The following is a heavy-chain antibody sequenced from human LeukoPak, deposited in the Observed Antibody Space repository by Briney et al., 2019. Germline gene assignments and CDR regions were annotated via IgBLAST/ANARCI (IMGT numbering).Heavy chain of an antibody. CDR2: IKSKTDGGTT. V-gene: IGHV3-15*01. CDR1: GFTFSNAW. D-gene: IGHD1-7*01. CDR3: TTDQITGTTVFDY. J-gene: IGHJ4*02. Sequence: GGSLRLSCAASGFTFSNAWMSWVRQAPGKGLEWVGRIKSKTDGGTTDYAAPVKGRFTISRDDSKNTLYLQMNSLKTKDTAVYYCTTDQITGTTVFDYWGQGTLVTVSS.